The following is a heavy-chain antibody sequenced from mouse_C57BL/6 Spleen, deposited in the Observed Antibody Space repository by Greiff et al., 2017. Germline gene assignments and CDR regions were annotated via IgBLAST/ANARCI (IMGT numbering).Heavy chain of an antibody. D-gene: IGHD4-1*02. J-gene: IGHJ4*01. CDR3: AKNRNWDEGAMDY. CDR1: GFSLTSYG. Sequence: VQLQQSGPGLVQPSQSLSITCTVSGFSLTSYGVHWVRQSPGKGLEWLGVIWSGGSTDYNAAFMSRLSITKDNSKSHVFFKMNSLQADDTAIYYCAKNRNWDEGAMDYWGQGTSVTVSS. V-gene: IGHV2-5*01. CDR2: IWSGGST.